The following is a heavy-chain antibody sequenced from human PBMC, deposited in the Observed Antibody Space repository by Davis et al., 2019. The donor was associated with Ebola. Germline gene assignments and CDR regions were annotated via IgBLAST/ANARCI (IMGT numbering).Heavy chain of an antibody. J-gene: IGHJ3*02. D-gene: IGHD3-16*01. V-gene: IGHV3-NL1*01. Sequence: PGGPLRLSCAAPGFTFSSYRMHWFRQAQVKGLEWVSVISSGGNTYYADSVKGRFTTSRDNSKNTLFLQMKSLRNEDTDVYYCAGGGAFEIWGQGTMVTVSS. CDR3: AGGGAFEI. CDR1: GFTFSSYR. CDR2: ISSGGNT.